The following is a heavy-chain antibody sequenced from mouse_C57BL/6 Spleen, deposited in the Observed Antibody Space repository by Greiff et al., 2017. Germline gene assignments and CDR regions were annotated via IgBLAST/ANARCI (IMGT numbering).Heavy chain of an antibody. J-gene: IGHJ2*01. Sequence: VQRVESGPGLVQPSQSLSITCTVSGFSLTSYGVHWVRQSPGKGLEWLGVIWRGGSTDYNAAFMSRLSITKDNSKSQVFFKMNSLQADDTAIYYCAKMGGYDDYFDYWGQGTTLTVSS. V-gene: IGHV2-5*01. CDR3: AKMGGYDDYFDY. CDR1: GFSLTSYG. D-gene: IGHD2-2*01. CDR2: IWRGGST.